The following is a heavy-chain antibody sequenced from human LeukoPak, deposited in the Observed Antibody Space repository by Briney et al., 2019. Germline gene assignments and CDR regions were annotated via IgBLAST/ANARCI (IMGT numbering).Heavy chain of an antibody. V-gene: IGHV3-73*01. CDR3: STSYCGVHCYTGGYFDY. D-gene: IGHD2-21*02. J-gene: IGHJ4*02. Sequence: GGSLKLFCEASGFPFSGSSILWARQSSGKGLEWVGQIDKQAKCYATATAYAASVKGRFTISRDDSINTAYLQMNSLKTEDTAVYCCSTSYCGVHCYTGGYFDYWGQGTLVTVSS. CDR1: GFPFSGSS. CDR2: IDKQAKCYATAT.